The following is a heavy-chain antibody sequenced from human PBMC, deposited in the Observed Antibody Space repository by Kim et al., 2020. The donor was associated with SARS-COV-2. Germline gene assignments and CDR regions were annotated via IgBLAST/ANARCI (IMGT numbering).Heavy chain of an antibody. J-gene: IGHJ6*02. V-gene: IGHV3-30*18. Sequence: GGSLRLSCAASGFTFSSYGMHWVRQAPGKGLEWVAVISYDGSNKYYADSVKGRFTISRDNSKNTLYLQMNSLRAEDTAVYYCAKDMTRDGDYYGMDVWGQGTTVTVSS. CDR3: AKDMTRDGDYYGMDV. CDR1: GFTFSSYG. D-gene: IGHD3-10*01. CDR2: ISYDGSNK.